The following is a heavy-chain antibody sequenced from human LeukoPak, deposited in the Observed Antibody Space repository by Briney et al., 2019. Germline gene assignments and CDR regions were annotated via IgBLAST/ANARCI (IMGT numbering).Heavy chain of an antibody. CDR1: GGSFSGYY. J-gene: IGHJ4*02. CDR2: INHSGST. D-gene: IGHD2-2*01. Sequence: SSETLSLTCAVYGGSFSGYYWSWIRQPPGKGLEWIGEINHSGSTNYNPSLKSRVTISVDTSKNQFSLKLSYVTAADTAVYYCARGGGHPCSSTSCQLYDFDYWGQGTLVTVSS. V-gene: IGHV4-34*01. CDR3: ARGGGHPCSSTSCQLYDFDY.